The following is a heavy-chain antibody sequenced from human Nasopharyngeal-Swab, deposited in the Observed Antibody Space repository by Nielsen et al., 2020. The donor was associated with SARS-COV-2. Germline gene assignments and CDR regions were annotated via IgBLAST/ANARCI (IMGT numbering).Heavy chain of an antibody. CDR1: KFSFSSHA. V-gene: IGHV3-30*04. Sequence: GGSLRLSCAASKFSFSSHAMHWVRQAPGKGLEWAAVIAYDGSNKYYVDSVRGRFTISRDNSKNTLYLQMNSLRAEDTAVYYCVRGYGGNSEVDAFDIWGQGTMVTVSS. CDR2: IAYDGSNK. D-gene: IGHD4-23*01. J-gene: IGHJ3*02. CDR3: VRGYGGNSEVDAFDI.